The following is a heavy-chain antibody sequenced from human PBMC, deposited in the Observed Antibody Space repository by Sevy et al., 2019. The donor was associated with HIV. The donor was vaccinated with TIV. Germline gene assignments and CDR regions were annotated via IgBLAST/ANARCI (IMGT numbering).Heavy chain of an antibody. CDR3: AKDPDWEPIPLYFDY. J-gene: IGHJ4*02. CDR1: GFTFSSYA. D-gene: IGHD1-26*01. CDR2: ISGSGGST. Sequence: GGSLRLSCAASGFTFSSYAMSWVRQAPGKGLEWVSAISGSGGSTYYADSVKGRFTISRDNSKNTLYLQMNSLRAEDTAVYYCAKDPDWEPIPLYFDYWGQGTLVTVSS. V-gene: IGHV3-23*01.